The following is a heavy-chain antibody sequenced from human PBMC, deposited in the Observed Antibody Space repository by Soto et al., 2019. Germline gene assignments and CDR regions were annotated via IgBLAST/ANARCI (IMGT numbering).Heavy chain of an antibody. CDR3: ARGPRGYVYYHGMDV. CDR2: IDTSGTT. J-gene: IGHJ6*02. Sequence: PSETLSLTCTVSGGSISSYYVSWIRQSAGKGLEWIGRIDTSGTTNYNPSLKSRVTMSVDASKSQFSLNLSSVTAADTAVYYCARGPRGYVYYHGMDVWGQGTTVTASS. CDR1: GGSISSYY. V-gene: IGHV4-4*07. D-gene: IGHD3-16*01.